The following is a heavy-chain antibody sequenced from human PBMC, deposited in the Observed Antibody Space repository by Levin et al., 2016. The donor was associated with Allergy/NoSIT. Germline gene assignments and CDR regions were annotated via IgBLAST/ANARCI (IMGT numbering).Heavy chain of an antibody. CDR2: ISGSGGST. Sequence: GGSLRLSCAASGFTFSSYAMSWVRQAPGKGLEWVSAISGSGGSTYYADSVKGRFTISRDNSKNTLYLQMNSLRAEDTAVYYCAKDFFGSRVLRFLEWFPDYWGQGTLVTVSS. CDR3: AKDFFGSRVLRFLEWFPDY. D-gene: IGHD3-3*01. V-gene: IGHV3-23*01. J-gene: IGHJ4*02. CDR1: GFTFSSYA.